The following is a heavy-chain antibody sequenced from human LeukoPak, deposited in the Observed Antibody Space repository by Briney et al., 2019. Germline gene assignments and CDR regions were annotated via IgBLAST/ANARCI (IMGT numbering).Heavy chain of an antibody. J-gene: IGHJ4*02. CDR3: VTYYYGSGSSVFDY. D-gene: IGHD3-10*01. V-gene: IGHV3-23*01. Sequence: GGSLRLSCAASGFTFSSYAMSWVRQAPGKGLEWVSAISGSGGSTYYADSVKGRFTIFRDNSKNTLYLQMNSLRAEDTAVYYCVTYYYGSGSSVFDYWGQGTLVTVSS. CDR1: GFTFSSYA. CDR2: ISGSGGST.